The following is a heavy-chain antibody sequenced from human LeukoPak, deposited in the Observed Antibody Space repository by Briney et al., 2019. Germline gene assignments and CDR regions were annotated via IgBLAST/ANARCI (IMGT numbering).Heavy chain of an antibody. J-gene: IGHJ3*02. D-gene: IGHD1-26*01. CDR2: IYSGGST. V-gene: IGHV3-53*01. Sequence: GGSLRLSCAASGFTFSSYEMNWVRQAPGKGLEWVALIYSGGSTYYADSVKGRFTISRDNSKNTLYLQMNTLRAEDTAVYYCAREVGSGSYLAHVFDIWGQGTMVTVSS. CDR1: GFTFSSYE. CDR3: AREVGSGSYLAHVFDI.